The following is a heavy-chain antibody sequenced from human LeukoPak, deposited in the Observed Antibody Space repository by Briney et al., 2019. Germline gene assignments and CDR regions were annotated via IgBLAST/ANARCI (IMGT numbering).Heavy chain of an antibody. CDR3: ARGGASSHWFGS. V-gene: IGHV4-59*02. D-gene: IGHD6-13*01. J-gene: IGHJ5*01. CDR2: IYNSVTT. CDR1: GASVTSHS. Sequence: SETLSLTCSVSGASVTSHSWSWIRQPPGKQLEAIGMIYNSVTTNYRPSLKSRVTISVDASKNQLSLKLSSVTAADTAVYYCARGGASSHWFGSWGQGTLVTVSS.